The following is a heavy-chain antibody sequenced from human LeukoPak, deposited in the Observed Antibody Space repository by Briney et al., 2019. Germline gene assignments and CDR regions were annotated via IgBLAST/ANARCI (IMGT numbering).Heavy chain of an antibody. Sequence: SVKVSCKASGGTFSSYAISWVRQAPGQGLEWMGRIIPIFGTANYAQKFQGRVTITTDESTSTAYMELSSLRFEDTAVYYCAREFSRRTYYYDSSGYLGYCGQGTLVTVSS. D-gene: IGHD3-22*01. CDR2: IIPIFGTA. V-gene: IGHV1-69*05. J-gene: IGHJ4*02. CDR1: GGTFSSYA. CDR3: AREFSRRTYYYDSSGYLGY.